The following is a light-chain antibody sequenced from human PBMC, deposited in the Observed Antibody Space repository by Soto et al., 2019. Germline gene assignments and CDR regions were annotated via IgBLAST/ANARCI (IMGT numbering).Light chain of an antibody. CDR3: QQRRDWPPT. J-gene: IGKJ4*01. CDR2: AAS. Sequence: VLTQSPAPVSLSKGDRATLSCRPSQRVXSYLAWFQQEPGEAPRFLXAAASNRATGSPARLSGSGSGTDFTLTVSSLEPEDFAAYYCQQRRDWPPTFGGGTKVDIK. CDR1: QRVXSY. V-gene: IGKV3-11*01.